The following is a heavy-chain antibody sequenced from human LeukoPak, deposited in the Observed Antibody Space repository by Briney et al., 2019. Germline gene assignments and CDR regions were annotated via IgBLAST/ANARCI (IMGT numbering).Heavy chain of an antibody. CDR3: ARGPAYYDILTGYYRPGYYGMDV. D-gene: IGHD3-9*01. Sequence: SETLSLTCTVSGGSISSYYWSWIRQPPGKGLEWIGYIYYSGSTNYNPSLKSRVTISVDTSKNQFSLKLSSVTAADTAVYYCARGPAYYDILTGYYRPGYYGMDVWGQGTTVTVSS. V-gene: IGHV4-59*12. CDR2: IYYSGST. CDR1: GGSISSYY. J-gene: IGHJ6*02.